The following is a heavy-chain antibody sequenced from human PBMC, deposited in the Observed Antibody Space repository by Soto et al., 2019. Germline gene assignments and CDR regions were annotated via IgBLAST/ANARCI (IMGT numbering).Heavy chain of an antibody. Sequence: LRLSCAASGFTFSSYAMHWVRQAPGKGLEWVAVISYDGSNKYYADSVKGRFTISRDNSKNTLYLQMNSLRAEDTAVYYCARDPWRYYDSSGYRTYGMDVWGQGTTVTVSS. CDR1: GFTFSSYA. CDR3: ARDPWRYYDSSGYRTYGMDV. CDR2: ISYDGSNK. V-gene: IGHV3-30-3*01. J-gene: IGHJ6*02. D-gene: IGHD3-22*01.